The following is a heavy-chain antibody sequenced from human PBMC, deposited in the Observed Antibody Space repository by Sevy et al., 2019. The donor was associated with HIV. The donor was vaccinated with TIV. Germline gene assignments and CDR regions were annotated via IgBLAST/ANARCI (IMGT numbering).Heavy chain of an antibody. CDR1: GFTFSSYS. J-gene: IGHJ4*02. V-gene: IGHV3-48*01. D-gene: IGHD3-3*01. CDR2: ISSSSSTI. CDR3: ASLQLRFPPPFDY. Sequence: GGSLRLSCAASGFTFSSYSMNWVRQAPGKGLEWVSYISSSSSTIYYADSVKGRFTISRDNAKNSLYLQMNSLRAEDTAVYYCASLQLRFPPPFDYWGQGTLVTVSS.